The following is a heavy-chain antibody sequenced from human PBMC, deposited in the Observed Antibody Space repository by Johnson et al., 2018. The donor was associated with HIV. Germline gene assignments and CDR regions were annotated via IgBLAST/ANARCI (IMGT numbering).Heavy chain of an antibody. V-gene: IGHV3-30*04. CDR3: AREKRWGLMITFGGPHAFDI. Sequence: QVQLVESGGGLVQPGGSLRLSCAASGFTFSSYAMHWVRQAPGKGLEWVAVISYDGSNKYYADSVKGRFTISRDNSKNTLYLQMNSLRAEDTAVYYCAREKRWGLMITFGGPHAFDIWGQGTMVTVSS. D-gene: IGHD3-16*01. CDR1: GFTFSSYA. J-gene: IGHJ3*02. CDR2: ISYDGSNK.